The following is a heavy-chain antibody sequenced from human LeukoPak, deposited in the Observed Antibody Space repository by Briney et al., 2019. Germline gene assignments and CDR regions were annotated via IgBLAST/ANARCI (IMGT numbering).Heavy chain of an antibody. CDR1: GGTFSSYA. D-gene: IGHD1-1*01. J-gene: IGHJ4*02. Sequence: SVKVSCKASGGTFSSYAISWVRQAPGQRLEWMGGIIPIFGTANYAQKFQGRVTITADESTGTAYMDLSSLRSEDTAVYYCARGGVHLERFDYWGQGTLVTVSS. CDR3: ARGGVHLERFDY. V-gene: IGHV1-69*13. CDR2: IIPIFGTA.